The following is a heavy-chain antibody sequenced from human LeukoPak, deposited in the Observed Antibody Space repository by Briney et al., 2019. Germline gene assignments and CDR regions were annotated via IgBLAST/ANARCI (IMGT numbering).Heavy chain of an antibody. CDR2: INHSGST. CDR1: GGSFSGYY. J-gene: IGHJ5*02. CDR3: ARGPYSSGKGWFDP. V-gene: IGHV4-34*01. Sequence: SETLSLTCAVYGGSFSGYYWSWIRQPPGKGLEWIGEINHSGSTNYNPSLKSRVTISVDTSKNQFSLKLSSVTAADTAVYYCARGPYSSGKGWFDPWGQGTLVTVSS. D-gene: IGHD6-19*01.